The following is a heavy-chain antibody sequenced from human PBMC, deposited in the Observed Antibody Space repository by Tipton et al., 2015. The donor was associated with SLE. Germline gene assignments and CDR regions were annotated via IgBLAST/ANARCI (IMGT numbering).Heavy chain of an antibody. CDR2: ICYSGST. CDR3: ARQARRAFDI. V-gene: IGHV4-39*01. J-gene: IGHJ3*02. CDR1: GGSISSSSYY. Sequence: TLSLTCTVSGGSISSSSYYWGWIRQPPGKGLERIGSICYSGSTYYNPSLKSRVTISIDTSKNQFSLKLSSVTAADTAVYYCARQARRAFDIWGQGTMVTVSS.